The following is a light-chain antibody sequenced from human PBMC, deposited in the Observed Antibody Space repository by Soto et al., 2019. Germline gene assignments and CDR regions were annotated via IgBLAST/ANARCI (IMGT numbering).Light chain of an antibody. V-gene: IGLV2-14*01. Sequence: QSALTQPASVSGSPGQSITISCTGTSSDVGGYNYVSWYQQHPGKAPKLMISEVSNRPSGVSHRFSGSKSGNTASLTISGLQAEDEADYYCSSYTSSSTYYVFGTGTQLTVL. CDR2: EVS. CDR3: SSYTSSSTYYV. J-gene: IGLJ1*01. CDR1: SSDVGGYNY.